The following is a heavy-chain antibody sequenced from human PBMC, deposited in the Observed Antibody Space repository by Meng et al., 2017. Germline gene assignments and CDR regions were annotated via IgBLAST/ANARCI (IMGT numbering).Heavy chain of an antibody. CDR1: GFTFSSYS. CDR3: ARERESYYDSSGYYYDYYYGMDV. J-gene: IGHJ6*02. V-gene: IGHV3-21*01. Sequence: GESLKISCAASGFTFSSYSMNWVRQAPGKGLEWVSPISSSSYIYYADSVKGRFTISRDNAKNSLYLQMNSLRAEDTAVYYCARERESYYDSSGYYYDYYYGMDVWGQGTTVTVSS. CDR2: ISSSSYI. D-gene: IGHD3-22*01.